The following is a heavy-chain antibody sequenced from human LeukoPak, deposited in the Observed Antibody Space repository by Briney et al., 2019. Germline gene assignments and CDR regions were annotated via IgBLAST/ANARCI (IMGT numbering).Heavy chain of an antibody. D-gene: IGHD3-22*01. V-gene: IGHV3-21*01. CDR3: AREDSSGYDAFDI. J-gene: IGHJ3*02. Sequence: GGSLRLSCAASGFTFSSYSMNWVRQAPGKGLEWVSSISSSSSYIYYADSVKGRFTISRDNAKNSLYLQMNSLRAEDTAVYYCAREDSSGYDAFDIWGQGTMVTVSS. CDR1: GFTFSSYS. CDR2: ISSSSSYI.